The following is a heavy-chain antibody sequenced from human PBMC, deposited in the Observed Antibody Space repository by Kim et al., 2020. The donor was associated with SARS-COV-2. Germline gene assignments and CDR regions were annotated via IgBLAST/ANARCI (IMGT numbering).Heavy chain of an antibody. CDR1: GGSVSSGSYY. D-gene: IGHD3-9*01. Sequence: SETLSLTCTVSGGSVSSGSYYWSWIRQPPGKGLEWIGYIYYSGSTNYNPSLKSRVTISVDTSKNQFSLKLSSVTAADTAVYYCARGQTYYDILTGYYNW. CDR3: ARGQTYYDILTGYYNW. J-gene: IGHJ5*01. V-gene: IGHV4-61*01. CDR2: IYYSGST.